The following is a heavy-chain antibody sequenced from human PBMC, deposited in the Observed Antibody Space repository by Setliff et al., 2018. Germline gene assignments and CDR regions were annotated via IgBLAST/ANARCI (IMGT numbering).Heavy chain of an antibody. J-gene: IGHJ4*02. V-gene: IGHV3-23*01. CDR1: GGSISSSSYY. CDR3: AKRFPDGYCSGGSCSLFEH. D-gene: IGHD2-15*01. CDR2: SNTGGDTT. Sequence: ETLSLTCTVSGGSISSSSYYWGWIRQPPGKGLEWVSASNTGGDTTYYADSVKGRFTISRDNSKNTLYLQMSSLRVDDTAVYYCAKRFPDGYCSGGSCSLFEHWGQGVQVTVSS.